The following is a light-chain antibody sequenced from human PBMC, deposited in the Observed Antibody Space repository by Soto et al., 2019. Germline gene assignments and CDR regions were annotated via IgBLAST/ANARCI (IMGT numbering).Light chain of an antibody. Sequence: QSALTQPPSASGSPGQSVTISCTGTSSDVGGYHYVSWYQQHPGKAPKFMIYDVSKRPSGVPDRFSGSKSGNTASLTVSGLQAEDEADYYCSSYAVGNTLVFGGGTQLTVL. J-gene: IGLJ3*02. CDR3: SSYAVGNTLV. V-gene: IGLV2-8*01. CDR2: DVS. CDR1: SSDVGGYHY.